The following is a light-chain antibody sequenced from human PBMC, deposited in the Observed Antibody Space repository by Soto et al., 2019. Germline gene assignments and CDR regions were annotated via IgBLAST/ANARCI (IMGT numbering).Light chain of an antibody. CDR2: EVV. J-gene: IGLJ1*01. CDR1: RNDIGAYEF. CDR3: KSYAGSNTYV. Sequence: QSVLTQPPSASGSPGQSVTISCTGTRNDIGAYEFVSWYQHHPGKAPKLIIYEVVQRPSGVPDRFSGSKSGNTASLTVSGLQAADEADCYCKSYAGSNTYVFGTGTKVTVL. V-gene: IGLV2-8*01.